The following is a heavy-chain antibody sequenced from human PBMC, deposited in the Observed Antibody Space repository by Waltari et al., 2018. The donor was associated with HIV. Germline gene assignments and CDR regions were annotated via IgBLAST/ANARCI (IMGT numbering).Heavy chain of an antibody. J-gene: IGHJ4*02. CDR2: IRSKSEGGTT. V-gene: IGHV3-15*01. CDR3: TTFEMGSTRNY. Sequence: DVQLVESGGGLVKPGGSLRLSCVVSGITFKNAWLSWVRQGPGKGPQGLCQIRSKSEGGTTDYAAPVRVRFTISTDDLNNTMSLEMKSLKVEDTGVYYCTTFEMGSTRNYWGQGTLVTVSS. D-gene: IGHD1-26*01. CDR1: GITFKNAW.